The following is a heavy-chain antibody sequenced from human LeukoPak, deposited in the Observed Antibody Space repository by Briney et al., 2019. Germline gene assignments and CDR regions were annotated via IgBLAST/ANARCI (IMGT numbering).Heavy chain of an antibody. J-gene: IGHJ4*02. V-gene: IGHV3-53*01. CDR3: AKDPYYYDTSGYNGDY. CDR1: GFTVSSNY. CDR2: IYSGGST. Sequence: HPGGSLRLSCAASGFTVSSNYMSWVRQAPGKGLEWVSVIYSGGSTYYADSVKGRFTISRDNSKNTLFLQMNSLRAEDTAVYYCAKDPYYYDTSGYNGDYWGQGTLVTVSS. D-gene: IGHD3-22*01.